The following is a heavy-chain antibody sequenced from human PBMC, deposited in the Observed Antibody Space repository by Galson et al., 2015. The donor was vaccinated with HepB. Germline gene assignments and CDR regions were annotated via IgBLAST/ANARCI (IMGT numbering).Heavy chain of an antibody. J-gene: IGHJ4*02. V-gene: IGHV1-18*01. CDR2: TYNGDT. Sequence: SVKVSCKASDYSFNTYGVSWVRQAPGQGLEWKGWTYNGDTYYAQGLQGRLTLTTDTSTRTTYMELRSLTSDDTAVYYCARDVDYMLDCWGQGTLVTVSS. D-gene: IGHD4-11*01. CDR1: DYSFNTYG. CDR3: ARDVDYMLDC.